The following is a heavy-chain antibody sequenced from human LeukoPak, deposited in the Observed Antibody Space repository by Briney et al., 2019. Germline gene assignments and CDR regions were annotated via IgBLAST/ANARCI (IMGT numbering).Heavy chain of an antibody. CDR1: GHTFTDYY. Sequence: ASVTVSCKASGHTFTDYYIHWVRQAPGQGLEWMAWINPNSGGTYYAQNFHDRITLTRDTSISTAYMELSRLRSDDTAIYYCARANALYCSSTSCLFDYWGQGTLVTVSS. J-gene: IGHJ4*02. D-gene: IGHD2-2*01. CDR3: ARANALYCSSTSCLFDY. CDR2: INPNSGGT. V-gene: IGHV1-2*02.